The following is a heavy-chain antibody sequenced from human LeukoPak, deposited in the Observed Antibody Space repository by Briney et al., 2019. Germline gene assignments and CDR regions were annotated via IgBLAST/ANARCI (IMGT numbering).Heavy chain of an antibody. CDR3: ARLWRYCSRDSCYLGGFDP. CDR1: GYTFTNFG. V-gene: IGHV1-18*01. J-gene: IGHJ5*02. Sequence: ASVKVSCKAFGYTFTNFGISWVRQAPGQGLEWMGWISPYNGDTSYARKFQGRVTMTTDTSTSTGYMELRTLRSDDTAVYYCARLWRYCSRDSCYLGGFDPWGQGTLVTVSS. D-gene: IGHD2-2*01. CDR2: ISPYNGDT.